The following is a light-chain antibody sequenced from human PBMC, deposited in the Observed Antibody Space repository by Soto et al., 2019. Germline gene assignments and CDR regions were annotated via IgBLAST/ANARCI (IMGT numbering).Light chain of an antibody. CDR1: SSDVGTFNY. CDR3: SSYTSTGSRYV. CDR2: EVS. J-gene: IGLJ1*01. V-gene: IGLV2-14*01. Sequence: QSALTQPASVSGSPGQSITISCTGASSDVGTFNYVSWYQHHPGKAPKLIIYEVSNRPSGVSDRFSGSKSGNTASLTISGLQGEDEAAYYCSSYTSTGSRYVFGTGTKVTVL.